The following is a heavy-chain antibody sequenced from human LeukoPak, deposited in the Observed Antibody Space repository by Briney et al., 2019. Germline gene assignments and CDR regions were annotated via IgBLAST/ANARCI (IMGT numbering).Heavy chain of an antibody. D-gene: IGHD3-22*01. V-gene: IGHV4-4*07. J-gene: IGHJ6*03. Sequence: PSETLSLTCTVSGVSTSSYYWSWIRQPAGKGLEWIGRIYTSGSTNYNPSLKSRVTMSVETSKNQFSLKLSSVTAADTAVYYCARDRFDDSSGYYYHYYYYMDVWGKGTTVTVSS. CDR2: IYTSGST. CDR3: ARDRFDDSSGYYYHYYYYMDV. CDR1: GVSTSSYY.